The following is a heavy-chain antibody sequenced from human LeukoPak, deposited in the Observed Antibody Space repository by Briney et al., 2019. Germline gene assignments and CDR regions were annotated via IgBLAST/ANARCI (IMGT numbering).Heavy chain of an antibody. Sequence: GGSLRLSCAGSGFTFKNYWMSWVRQAPGKGLEWVANIKQDGSEKYYVDSVKGRFTISRENAKNSLYLQMNSLRAEDTAVYYCARGAVAGTWPGAFDIWGQGTMVTVSS. CDR3: ARGAVAGTWPGAFDI. D-gene: IGHD6-19*01. V-gene: IGHV3-7*01. J-gene: IGHJ3*02. CDR1: GFTFKNYW. CDR2: IKQDGSEK.